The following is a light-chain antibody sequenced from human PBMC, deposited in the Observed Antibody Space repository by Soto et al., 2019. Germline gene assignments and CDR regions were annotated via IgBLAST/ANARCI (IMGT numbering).Light chain of an antibody. CDR3: SSYTSGSTVV. Sequence: QSALTQPASASGSPGQSITISCTGTSSDVGGYDYVSWYQQHPGKAPKLLIYDVSNRPSGVSNRFSGSKSGNTASLTISGLQAEDEADYYCSSYTSGSTVVFGGGTKLTVL. CDR2: DVS. J-gene: IGLJ2*01. V-gene: IGLV2-14*01. CDR1: SSDVGGYDY.